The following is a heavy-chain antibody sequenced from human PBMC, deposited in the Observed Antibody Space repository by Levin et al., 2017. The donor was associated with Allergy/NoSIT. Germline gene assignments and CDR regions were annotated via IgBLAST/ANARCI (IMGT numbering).Heavy chain of an antibody. D-gene: IGHD2-15*01. J-gene: IGHJ2*01. CDR3: ARERDIVVVVAERYFDL. V-gene: IGHV1-69*04. Sequence: SVKVSCKASGGTFSSYAISWVRQAPGQGLEWMGRIIPILGIANYAQKFQGRVTITADKSTSTAYMELSSLRSEDTAVYYCARERDIVVVVAERYFDLWGRGTLVTVSS. CDR2: IIPILGIA. CDR1: GGTFSSYA.